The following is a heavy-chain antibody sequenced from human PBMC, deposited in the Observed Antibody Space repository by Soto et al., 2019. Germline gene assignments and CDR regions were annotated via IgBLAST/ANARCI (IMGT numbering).Heavy chain of an antibody. D-gene: IGHD2-2*01. V-gene: IGHV1-24*01. CDR2: FDPEDGET. CDR1: GYTLTELS. Sequence: ASVKVSCKVSGYTLTELSMHWVRQAPGKGLEWMGGFDPEDGETIYAQKFQGRVTMTEDTSTDTAYMELSSLRSEDTAVYYCATDPYCSSTSCLDVWGKGTTVTGSS. J-gene: IGHJ6*04. CDR3: ATDPYCSSTSCLDV.